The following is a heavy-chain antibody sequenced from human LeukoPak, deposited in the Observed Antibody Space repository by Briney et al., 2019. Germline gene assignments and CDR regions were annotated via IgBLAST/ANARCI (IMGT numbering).Heavy chain of an antibody. V-gene: IGHV4-59*08. CDR2: IDYTGST. D-gene: IGHD3-10*01. J-gene: IGHJ3*02. CDR3: ARHHPGQSGSFDI. CDR1: GGSISSYF. Sequence: SETLSLTCAVSGGSISSYFWSWIRQPSGTGLEWIGYIDYTGSTNYNPSLKSRLTISIDTSENQFSLKVSSVTAADTAVYYCARHHPGQSGSFDIWGQGTMVTVSS.